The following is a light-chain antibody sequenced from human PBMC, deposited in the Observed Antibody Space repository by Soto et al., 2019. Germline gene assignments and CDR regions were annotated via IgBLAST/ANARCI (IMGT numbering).Light chain of an antibody. CDR2: TAS. CDR3: QQSYSTLYT. V-gene: IGKV1-39*01. J-gene: IGKJ2*01. CDR1: QRVTTY. Sequence: IQMTQSPSSLSASVGDRVTITCRASQRVTTYLNWYQQKPGKAPKLLISTASTLQRGVPSRFSGSGSGTDFTLTITTLQPGDFATYFCQQSYSTLYTFGQGTKLEIK.